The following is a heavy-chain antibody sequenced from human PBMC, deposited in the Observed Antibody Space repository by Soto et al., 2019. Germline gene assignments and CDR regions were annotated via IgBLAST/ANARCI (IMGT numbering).Heavy chain of an antibody. CDR3: ARRIAARTNWFDP. J-gene: IGHJ5*02. CDR2: IYYSGST. Sequence: SETLSLTCTVSGGSISSSSYYWGWIRQPPGKGLEWIGSIYYSGSTYYNPSLKSRVTISVDTSKNQFSRKLGSVTAADTAVYYCARRIAARTNWFDPWGQGTLVTVSS. CDR1: GGSISSSSYY. V-gene: IGHV4-39*01. D-gene: IGHD6-6*01.